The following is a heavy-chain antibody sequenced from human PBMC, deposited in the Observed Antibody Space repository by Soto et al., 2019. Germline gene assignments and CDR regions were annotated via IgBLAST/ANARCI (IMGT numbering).Heavy chain of an antibody. CDR1: GGTFSSYA. D-gene: IGHD1-7*01. Sequence: QVQLVQSGAEVKKPGSSVKVSCKASGGTFSSYAISWVRQAPGQGLEWMGGIIPIFGTANYAQKFQGRVTITADESTSTAYMELSSLRSEVTAVYYCARDDSRRSVDKLELNYWGQGTLVTVSS. CDR3: ARDDSRRSVDKLELNY. V-gene: IGHV1-69*01. CDR2: IIPIFGTA. J-gene: IGHJ4*02.